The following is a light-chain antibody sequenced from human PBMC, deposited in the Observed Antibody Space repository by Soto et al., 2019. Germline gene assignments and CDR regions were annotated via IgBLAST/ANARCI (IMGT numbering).Light chain of an antibody. CDR2: WAS. Sequence: DIVMTQSPDSLAVSLGERATINCESSQSVLFTSNNKNYLAWYQQKPGQPPKLLLSWASARESGVPERFSGSRSGTLFTLSISSLQAEDVAVYYCQQYYTLPLTFCGGTKVEIK. V-gene: IGKV4-1*01. CDR3: QQYYTLPLT. J-gene: IGKJ4*01. CDR1: QSVLFTSNNKNY.